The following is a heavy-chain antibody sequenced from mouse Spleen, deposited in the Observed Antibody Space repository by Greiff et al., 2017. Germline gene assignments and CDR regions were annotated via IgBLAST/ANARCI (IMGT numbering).Heavy chain of an antibody. CDR2: IDPSDSYT. Sequence: QVQLQQPGAELVMPGASVKLSCKASGYTFTSYWMHWVKQRPGQGLEWIGEIDPSDSYTNYNQKFKGKATLTVDKSSSTAYMQLSSLTSEDSSGYYCARGRTPPGYFDVWGTGTTVTVSS. J-gene: IGHJ1*03. V-gene: IGHV1-69*01. CDR1: GYTFTSYW. CDR3: ARGRTPPGYFDV.